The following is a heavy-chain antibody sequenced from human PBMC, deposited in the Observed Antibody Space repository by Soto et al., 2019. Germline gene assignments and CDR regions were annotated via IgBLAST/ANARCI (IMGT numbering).Heavy chain of an antibody. CDR1: GYSFTSYW. J-gene: IGHJ6*02. CDR2: IYPGDSDT. Sequence: PGESLKISCKGSGYSFTSYWIGWVRQMPGKGLEWMGIIYPGDSDTRYSPSFQGQVTISADKSISTAYLQWSSLKASDTAMYYCASSASHCSSTSCSYYYGMDVWGQGTTVTVSS. CDR3: ASSASHCSSTSCSYYYGMDV. D-gene: IGHD2-2*01. V-gene: IGHV5-51*01.